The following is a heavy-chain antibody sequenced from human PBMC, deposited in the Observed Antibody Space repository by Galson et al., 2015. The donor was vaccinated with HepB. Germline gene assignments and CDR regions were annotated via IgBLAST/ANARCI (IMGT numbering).Heavy chain of an antibody. Sequence: SLRLSCAASGFSFGSHGFHWVRQAPGKGLEWVALIWWDGSKKFYGNSVKGRFTISRDNSVYTIYLQMNTLRADDTAVCYCARDPGGGDWHYLDYWGQGSLVSVSS. CDR1: GFSFGSHG. D-gene: IGHD2-21*01. J-gene: IGHJ4*02. CDR2: IWWDGSKK. V-gene: IGHV3-33*01. CDR3: ARDPGGGDWHYLDY.